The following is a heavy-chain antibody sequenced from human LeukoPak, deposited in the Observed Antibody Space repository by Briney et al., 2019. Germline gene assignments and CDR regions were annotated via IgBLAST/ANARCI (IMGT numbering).Heavy chain of an antibody. V-gene: IGHV3-11*04. Sequence: GGSLRLSCAASGFTFSDYYMSWIRQAPGKGLEWLSYIPTSGSAIYYADSVKGRFTISRDNAKNSLYLQMNSLRAEDTAMYFCAREGRCSRTSCYATYYYMDVWGRGTTVTVSS. CDR2: IPTSGSAI. CDR1: GFTFSDYY. CDR3: AREGRCSRTSCYATYYYMDV. D-gene: IGHD2-2*01. J-gene: IGHJ6*03.